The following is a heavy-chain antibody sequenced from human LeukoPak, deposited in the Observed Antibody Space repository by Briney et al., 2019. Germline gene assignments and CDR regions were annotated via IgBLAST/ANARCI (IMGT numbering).Heavy chain of an antibody. V-gene: IGHV4-59*08. CDR1: GGSISSYY. D-gene: IGHD1-26*01. CDR2: IYNSGST. CDR3: ARLGVVGAPDY. J-gene: IGHJ4*02. Sequence: SETLSLTCTVSGGSISSYYWSWIRQPPGKGLEWIGYIYNSGSTNYNPSLKSRGTISVDTSKNQFSLKLSSVTAADTAVYYCARLGVVGAPDYWGQGTLVTVSS.